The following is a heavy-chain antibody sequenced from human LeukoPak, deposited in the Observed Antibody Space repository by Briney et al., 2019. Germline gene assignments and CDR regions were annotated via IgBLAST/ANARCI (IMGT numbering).Heavy chain of an antibody. CDR1: GGTFSSYA. J-gene: IGHJ4*02. V-gene: IGHV1-69*01. D-gene: IGHD2-15*01. CDR2: IIPIFGTA. CDR3: ASEGYCSGGSCSELSY. Sequence: SVKVSCKASGGTFSSYAISWVRQAPGQGLEWIGGIIPIFGTANYAQKFQGRVTITADESTSTAYMELSSLRSEDTAVYYCASEGYCSGGSCSELSYWGQGTLVTVSS.